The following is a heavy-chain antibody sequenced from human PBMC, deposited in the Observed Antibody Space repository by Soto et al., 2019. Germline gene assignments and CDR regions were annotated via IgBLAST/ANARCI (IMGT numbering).Heavy chain of an antibody. V-gene: IGHV1-2*02. CDR3: LGGVATTGHYYGMDV. D-gene: IGHD5-12*01. J-gene: IGHJ6*02. CDR1: GYVFTSYY. Sequence: ASVKVSCKASGYVFTSYYLHWARQAPGQGLEWMGWINPNSGDTYYAQNFEARVTLTRDTSTNTASMELRRLRSADTAVYYCLGGVATTGHYYGMDVWGQGTTVTVYS. CDR2: INPNSGDT.